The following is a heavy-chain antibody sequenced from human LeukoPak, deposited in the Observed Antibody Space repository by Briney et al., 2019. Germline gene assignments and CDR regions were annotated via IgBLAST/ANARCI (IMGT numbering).Heavy chain of an antibody. V-gene: IGHV1-2*02. Sequence: ASVKVSCKASGYTFTGYYMHWVRQAPGQGLEWMGWINPNSGGTNYAQKFQGRVTMTRDTSFSTAYMELSRLRSDDTAVYYCASGYFGGPLRNYYYYYGMDVWGQGTTVTVSS. J-gene: IGHJ6*02. CDR1: GYTFTGYY. CDR3: ASGYFGGPLRNYYYYYGMDV. D-gene: IGHD3-16*01. CDR2: INPNSGGT.